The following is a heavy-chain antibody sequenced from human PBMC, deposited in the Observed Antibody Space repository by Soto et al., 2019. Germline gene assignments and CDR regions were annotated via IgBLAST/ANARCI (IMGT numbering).Heavy chain of an antibody. CDR3: SRDPWAADY. J-gene: IGHJ4*02. Sequence: EVQLVGSGGGLVQPGGSLSVSWAASGFTVSTKYMSWVRQAPGKGLEWVSVIYSGGSTFYADSVRGRFTISRDNSKNTVNLQMNSLRAEDTAVYYCSRDPWAADYWGQGTLVTVSS. D-gene: IGHD3-16*01. V-gene: IGHV3-66*01. CDR1: GFTVSTKY. CDR2: IYSGGST.